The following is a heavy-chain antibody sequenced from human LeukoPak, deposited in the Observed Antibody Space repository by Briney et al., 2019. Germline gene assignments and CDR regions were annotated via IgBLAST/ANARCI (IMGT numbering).Heavy chain of an antibody. CDR2: ISGSGGST. J-gene: IGHJ3*01. D-gene: IGHD3-10*01. CDR3: AKGRITMVRGPILGAFDV. V-gene: IGHV3-23*01. CDR1: GFTFSSYA. Sequence: GGSLRLSCAASGFTFSSYAMSWVRQAPGKGLEWVSAISGSGGSTYYADSVKGRFTISRDNSKNTLYLQMNSLRAEDTAVYYCAKGRITMVRGPILGAFDVWGQGTMVTVSS.